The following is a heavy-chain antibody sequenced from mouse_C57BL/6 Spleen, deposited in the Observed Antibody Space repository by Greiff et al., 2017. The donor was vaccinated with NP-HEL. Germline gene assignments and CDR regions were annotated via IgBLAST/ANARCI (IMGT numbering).Heavy chain of an antibody. V-gene: IGHV1-82*01. Sequence: QVQLQQSGPELVKPGASVKISCKASGYAFSSSWMNWVKQRPGKGLEWIGRIYPGDGDTNYNGKFKGKATLTADKSSSTAYMQLSSLTSEDSAVYFCAEGTAQAPFDYWGQGTTLTVSS. CDR3: AEGTAQAPFDY. J-gene: IGHJ2*01. CDR1: GYAFSSSW. D-gene: IGHD3-2*02. CDR2: IYPGDGDT.